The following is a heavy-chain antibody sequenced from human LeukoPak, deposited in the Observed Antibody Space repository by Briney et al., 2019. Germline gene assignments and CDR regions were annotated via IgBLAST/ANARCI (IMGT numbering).Heavy chain of an antibody. V-gene: IGHV3-33*06. Sequence: GRSLSLSCAASGFTFFSYGMHWVRQAPGKGLEWVSLIWYDGSNKYYADSVKGRFTISRDNSQNTLSLQMNSLRAEDTAVYYCAKTRPGKPFEFDIWGQGTMVTVSS. D-gene: IGHD1-1*01. CDR1: GFTFFSYG. CDR2: IWYDGSNK. CDR3: AKTRPGKPFEFDI. J-gene: IGHJ3*02.